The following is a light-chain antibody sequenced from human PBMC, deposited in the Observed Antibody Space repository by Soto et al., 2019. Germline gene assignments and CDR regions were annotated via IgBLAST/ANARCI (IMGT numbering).Light chain of an antibody. J-gene: IGKJ3*01. Sequence: DIQMTQSPSTLSASVGDRVTITCRASQSISRSLAWYQQKSGKAPKLLIYDASSLESGVPSRFSGSRFGTEFTLTISGLQPDDFATDYCQQYQSYFLTFGPGTTVDMK. CDR2: DAS. CDR3: QQYQSYFLT. CDR1: QSISRS. V-gene: IGKV1-5*01.